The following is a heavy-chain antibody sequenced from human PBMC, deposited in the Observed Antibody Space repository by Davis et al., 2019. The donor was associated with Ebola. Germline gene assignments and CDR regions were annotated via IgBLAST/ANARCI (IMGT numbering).Heavy chain of an antibody. CDR3: ARMVAAEERGWFDP. D-gene: IGHD6-13*01. CDR1: GGSVSSGSYY. J-gene: IGHJ5*02. V-gene: IGHV4-61*01. Sequence: PSETLSLTCTVSGGSVSSGSYYWSWIRQPPGKGLEWIGYIYYSGSTNYNPSLKSRVTISVDTSKNQFSLKLSSVTAADTAVFYCARMVAAEERGWFDPWGQGTLVTVSS. CDR2: IYYSGST.